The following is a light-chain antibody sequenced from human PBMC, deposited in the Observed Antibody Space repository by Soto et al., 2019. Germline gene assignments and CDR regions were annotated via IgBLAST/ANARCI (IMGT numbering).Light chain of an antibody. Sequence: QSALTQPASVSGSPGQSITISCTGTRSDFAVYDYVSWYQQHPVKAPKLIIYEVIHRPSGVSNRFSGSKSDNTASLTISGLQAEDESDYYCSSYSLGDTLVFGSGTKV. CDR3: SSYSLGDTLV. V-gene: IGLV2-14*01. CDR2: EVI. J-gene: IGLJ1*01. CDR1: RSDFAVYDY.